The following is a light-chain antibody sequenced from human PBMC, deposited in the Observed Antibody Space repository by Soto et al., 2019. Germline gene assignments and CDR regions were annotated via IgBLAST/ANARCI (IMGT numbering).Light chain of an antibody. CDR1: QGISSY. Sequence: AIRMTQYPSSFSASTGDRVTITCRASQGISSYLAWNQQKPGKAPKLLSYAASPLQSGVPSRFSGSGSGTDFTLTISCRQSEDFATYSCQQYYSYPHTFGQGTKVVIK. CDR3: QQYYSYPHT. CDR2: AAS. J-gene: IGKJ1*01. V-gene: IGKV1-8*01.